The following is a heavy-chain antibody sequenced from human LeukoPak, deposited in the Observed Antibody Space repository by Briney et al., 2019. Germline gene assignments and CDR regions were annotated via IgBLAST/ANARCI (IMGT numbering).Heavy chain of an antibody. D-gene: IGHD5-24*01. J-gene: IGHJ4*02. Sequence: GALRLSCTASGFSFSNAWMSWVRQTPGKGLEWVGRIKTKTDGGTTDYAAPVKGRFTISRDDSRNTLYLQMNSLKTEDTAVYYCTTDLQFWGQGTLVTVSS. CDR2: IKTKTDGGTT. CDR1: GFSFSNAW. CDR3: TTDLQF. V-gene: IGHV3-15*01.